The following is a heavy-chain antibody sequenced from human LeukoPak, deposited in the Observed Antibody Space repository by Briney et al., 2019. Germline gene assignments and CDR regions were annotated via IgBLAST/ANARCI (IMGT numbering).Heavy chain of an antibody. D-gene: IGHD5-24*01. V-gene: IGHV5-51*01. CDR2: INPGNSDI. CDR3: ARHLDGYNPFDY. CDR1: GYSFSSYW. Sequence: KVGESLKISCKGFGYSFSSYWIAWVRQMPGKGLEYMGIINPGNSDIRYSPSFQGQVTISADKSISTAYLEWSSLKASDTAMYYCARHLDGYNPFDYWGQGTPVTVSS. J-gene: IGHJ4*02.